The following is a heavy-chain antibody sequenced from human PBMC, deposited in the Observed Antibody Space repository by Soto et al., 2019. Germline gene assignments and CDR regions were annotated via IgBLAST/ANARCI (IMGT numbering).Heavy chain of an antibody. J-gene: IGHJ4*02. CDR3: ARSGYSYGPNPLLY. CDR1: GGSISRGGYY. V-gene: IGHV4-31*03. Sequence: PSETLSLTFTVSGGSISRGGYYWSWIRQNPGKGLEWIGYIYYSGSTYYNPSLKSRVTISVDTSKNQFSLKLSSVTAADTAVYYCARSGYSYGPNPLLYWGQGTLVTVS. CDR2: IYYSGST. D-gene: IGHD5-18*01.